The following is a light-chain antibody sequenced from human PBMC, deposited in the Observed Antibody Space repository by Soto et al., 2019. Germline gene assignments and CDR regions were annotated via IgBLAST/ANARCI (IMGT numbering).Light chain of an antibody. CDR2: GAS. J-gene: IGKJ1*01. CDR3: QHYGSSQWT. V-gene: IGKV3-20*01. CDR1: QSVSSSY. Sequence: EIVLTQSPGTLSLSPGEIATLSCRAIQSVSSSYLAWYQQKPGQAPRLLIYGASSRATGIPDRFSGSGSGTDFTLTISRLEPEDFEVYYCQHYGSSQWTFGQGTKVDIK.